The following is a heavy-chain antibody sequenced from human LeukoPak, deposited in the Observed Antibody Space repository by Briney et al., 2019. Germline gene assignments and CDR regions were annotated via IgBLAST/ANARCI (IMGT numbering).Heavy chain of an antibody. CDR3: ARGSSSWRNGMDV. Sequence: PGGSLRLSCAASGFTFSNYWIHWVRQGSGKGLVWVSRINSDGSSTSYADSVKGRFTISRDNAKNTLYLQMDSLRAEDTAVYYCARGSSSWRNGMDVWGQGTTVTVSS. CDR1: GFTFSNYW. J-gene: IGHJ6*02. CDR2: INSDGSST. D-gene: IGHD6-13*01. V-gene: IGHV3-74*01.